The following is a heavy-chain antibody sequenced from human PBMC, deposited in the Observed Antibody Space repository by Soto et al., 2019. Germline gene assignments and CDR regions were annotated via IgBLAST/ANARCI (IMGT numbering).Heavy chain of an antibody. CDR3: AREWFGELSTLLYHYYGTHV. CDR2: INLSSSNI. V-gene: IGHV3-21*01. CDR1: GFSFSDYS. J-gene: IGHJ6*02. Sequence: PGGSLRLSCAASGFSFSDYSMNWVRQAPGRGLEWVAFINLSSSNIYYADSVKGRFTISKDNARNTLYLQMNSLRAEDTAVYYCAREWFGELSTLLYHYYGTHVCGQGTTVTVSS. D-gene: IGHD3-10*01.